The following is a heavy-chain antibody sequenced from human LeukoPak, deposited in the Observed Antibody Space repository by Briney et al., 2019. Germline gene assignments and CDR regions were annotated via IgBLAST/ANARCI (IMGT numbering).Heavy chain of an antibody. V-gene: IGHV1-24*01. CDR1: GYTLTELS. CDR2: FDPEDGET. CDR3: ATHRGRGYDWNY. Sequence: ASVKVSCKVSGYTLTELSMHWVRQAPGKGLEWMGGFDPEDGETIYAQKFQGRVTMTEDTSTDTAYMELSSLRSEDTAVYYCATHRGRGYDWNYWGQGTLVTVSS. J-gene: IGHJ4*02. D-gene: IGHD5-12*01.